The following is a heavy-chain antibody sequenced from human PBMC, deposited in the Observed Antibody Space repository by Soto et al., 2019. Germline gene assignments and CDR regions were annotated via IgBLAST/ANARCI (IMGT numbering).Heavy chain of an antibody. CDR2: IKQDGSEK. D-gene: IGHD1-7*01. CDR3: AREPFFPNGWNYAFDY. Sequence: PGGSLRLSCAASGFTFSIYWMSWVRQAPGKGLEWVANIKQDGSEKYYVDSVKGRFTISRDNAKNSLYLQMNSLRAEDTAVYYCAREPFFPNGWNYAFDYWGQGTLVTVSS. J-gene: IGHJ4*02. V-gene: IGHV3-7*01. CDR1: GFTFSIYW.